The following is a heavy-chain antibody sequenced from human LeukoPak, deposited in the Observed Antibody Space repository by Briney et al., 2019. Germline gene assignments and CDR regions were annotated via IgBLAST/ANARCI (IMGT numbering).Heavy chain of an antibody. Sequence: ASVKVSCKASGYTFTGYYMHWVRQAPGQGLEWMGWINPNSGGTNYAQKFQGRVTMTRDTSISTAYMELSRLRSDDTAVYYCAISLDGGRSPIDYWGQGTLVTVSS. CDR2: INPNSGGT. V-gene: IGHV1-2*02. D-gene: IGHD2-15*01. CDR1: GYTFTGYY. J-gene: IGHJ4*02. CDR3: AISLDGGRSPIDY.